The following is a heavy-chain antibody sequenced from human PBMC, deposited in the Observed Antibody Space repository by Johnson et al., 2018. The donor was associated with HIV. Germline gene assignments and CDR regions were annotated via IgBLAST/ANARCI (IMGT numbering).Heavy chain of an antibody. Sequence: VLLVESGGGLVKPGGSLRLSCVASGFSFSDHFMDWVRQAPGKGLEWIGRIRNKANRYSTEYAASVKGRFTISRDDSKNSLSLQMSSLKTEDTAVYYCTRDRDGVGVSWGQGTMVTVSS. D-gene: IGHD3-10*01. V-gene: IGHV3-72*01. CDR3: TRDRDGVGVS. CDR1: GFSFSDHF. CDR2: IRNKANRYST. J-gene: IGHJ3*01.